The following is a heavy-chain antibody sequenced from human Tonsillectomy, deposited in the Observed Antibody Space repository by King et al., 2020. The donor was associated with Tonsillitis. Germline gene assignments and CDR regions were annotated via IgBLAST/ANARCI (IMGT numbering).Heavy chain of an antibody. CDR2: INPNSGDT. Sequence: QLVQSGAELRKPGASVTVYCRTSGDTFTGHFVHWVRQAPGQGLEWMGWINPNSGDTHYAPNFQGRVTLSGDVSSTTAYMGLSSLRPDDTAVYYCATNAIESDLSAYRDFRHWGQGTLVTVSS. D-gene: IGHD2-8*01. CDR3: ATNAIESDLSAYRDFRH. J-gene: IGHJ1*01. CDR1: GDTFTGHF. V-gene: IGHV1-2*02.